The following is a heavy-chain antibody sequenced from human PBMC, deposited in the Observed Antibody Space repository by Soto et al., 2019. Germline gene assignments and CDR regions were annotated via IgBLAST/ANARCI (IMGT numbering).Heavy chain of an antibody. CDR2: IKQDGSEK. J-gene: IGHJ4*02. CDR1: GFTFSSYW. V-gene: IGHV3-7*01. Sequence: EVQLVESGGGLVQPGGSLRLSCAASGFTFSSYWMSWVRQAPGKGLEWVANIKQDGSEKYYMDSVKGRFTISRDNAKNSLYLQMNSLRAEDTAVYYCARTYYYDSSGYYYNFYWGQGTLVTVSS. D-gene: IGHD3-22*01. CDR3: ARTYYYDSSGYYYNFY.